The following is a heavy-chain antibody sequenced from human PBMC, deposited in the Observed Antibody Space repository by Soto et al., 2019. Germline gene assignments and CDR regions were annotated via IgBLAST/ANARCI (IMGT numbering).Heavy chain of an antibody. D-gene: IGHD1-26*01. CDR1: GCTFGSYG. Sequence: QVQLVESGGGVVQPGRSLRLSCAASGCTFGSYGMHWVRQAPGKGLEWVAVIWYDGSNKYYADSVKGRFTISRDNSKNTLYLQMNSLRAEDTAVYYCARDRGVRGSYYDLSHWGQGTLVTVSS. CDR3: ARDRGVRGSYYDLSH. CDR2: IWYDGSNK. J-gene: IGHJ4*02. V-gene: IGHV3-33*01.